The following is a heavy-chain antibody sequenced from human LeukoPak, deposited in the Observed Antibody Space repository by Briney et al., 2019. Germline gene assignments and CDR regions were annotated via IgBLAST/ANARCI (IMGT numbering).Heavy chain of an antibody. CDR1: GFTFSSYR. Sequence: GGALRLCCAASGFTFSSYRMNWVRRATVWGVEWVPCSSSSSSYIYYADSVKARSTISRDNAKNSLYLQRNSLRAEDTAVYYCARDGLWQYYFDYWGQGTLVTVSS. D-gene: IGHD4/OR15-4a*01. CDR3: ARDGLWQYYFDY. CDR2: SSSSSSYI. V-gene: IGHV3-21*01. J-gene: IGHJ4*02.